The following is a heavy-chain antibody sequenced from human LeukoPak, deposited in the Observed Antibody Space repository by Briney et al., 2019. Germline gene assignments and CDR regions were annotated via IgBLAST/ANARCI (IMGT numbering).Heavy chain of an antibody. J-gene: IGHJ4*02. CDR2: IKPDGTTK. CDR1: GFPFSSYS. V-gene: IGHV3-7*03. D-gene: IGHD6-13*01. Sequence: QPGGSLRLSCAASGFPFSSYSMTWVRQAPGKGLEWVANIKPDGTTKFYVDSVKGRFTISRDNALNSLYLQMNSLRAEDTAIYYCARSIPYGTTWYGRSDYWGQGTLVTVSS. CDR3: ARSIPYGTTWYGRSDY.